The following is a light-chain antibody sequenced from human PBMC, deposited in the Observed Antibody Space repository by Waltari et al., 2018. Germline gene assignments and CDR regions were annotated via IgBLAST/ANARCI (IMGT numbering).Light chain of an antibody. J-gene: IGKJ4*01. CDR2: WAS. V-gene: IGKV4-1*01. CDR1: QNLLYSPNNKNY. Sequence: DIVMTQSPDSLAVSLGERATINCKSSQNLLYSPNNKNYLSWYQQRPGQPPKLLIYWASTRESGVPDRFSGSGSETDFTLTISSLQAEDVAVYYCQQYYSHPLTFGGGTKVEIK. CDR3: QQYYSHPLT.